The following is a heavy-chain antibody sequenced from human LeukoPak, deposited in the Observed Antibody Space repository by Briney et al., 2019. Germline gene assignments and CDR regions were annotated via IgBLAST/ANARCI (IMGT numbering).Heavy chain of an antibody. CDR3: ASPTDYYDSSGYYYGGYFDY. J-gene: IGHJ4*02. V-gene: IGHV1-69*05. CDR1: GGTFSSYA. D-gene: IGHD3-22*01. CDR2: IIPIFGTA. Sequence: SVKVSCKASGGTFSSYAISWARQAPGQGLEWMGGIIPIFGTANYAQKFQGRVTITTDESTSTAYMELSSLRSEDTAVYYCASPTDYYDSSGYYYGGYFDYWGQGTLVTVSS.